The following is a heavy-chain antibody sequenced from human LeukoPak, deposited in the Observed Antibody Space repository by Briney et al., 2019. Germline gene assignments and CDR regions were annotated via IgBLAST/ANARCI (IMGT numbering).Heavy chain of an antibody. CDR1: GFTFSDYY. D-gene: IGHD5-24*01. V-gene: IGHV3-11*04. Sequence: GGSLRLSCAASGFTFSDYYMSWIRQAPGKGLEWVSYIGSSGSTIYYADSVKGRFTISRDNAKKSLYLQTNSLRAEDTAVYYCARARDGYNSGAFDIWGQGTMVTVSS. CDR3: ARARDGYNSGAFDI. CDR2: IGSSGSTI. J-gene: IGHJ3*02.